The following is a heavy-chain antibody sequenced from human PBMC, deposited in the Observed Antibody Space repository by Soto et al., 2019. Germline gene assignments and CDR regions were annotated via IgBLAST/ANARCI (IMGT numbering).Heavy chain of an antibody. D-gene: IGHD5-18*01. Sequence: GGSLRLSCAASGFTFSSYAMNWVRQAPGKGLEWVSAIGGSGDSTYYADSVKGRFTISRDNSKNTLYLQMNSLRAEDTALYYCAKNAYSYVLDYWGQGTLVTVSS. CDR3: AKNAYSYVLDY. CDR2: IGGSGDST. CDR1: GFTFSSYA. V-gene: IGHV3-23*01. J-gene: IGHJ4*02.